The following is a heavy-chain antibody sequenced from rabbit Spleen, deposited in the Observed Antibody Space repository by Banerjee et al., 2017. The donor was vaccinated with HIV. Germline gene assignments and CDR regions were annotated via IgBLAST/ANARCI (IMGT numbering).Heavy chain of an antibody. V-gene: IGHV1S45*01. D-gene: IGHD2-1*01. Sequence: QEQLKATGGGLVQPGGSLTLSCKASGFDFSNYGMTWVRQAPGKGLEWIGCIYPDGSGSTAYASWAKGRFTISKTSSTTVTLQMTSLTAADTATYFCARGSAAMTMVITGYYLNLWGQGTLVTVS. J-gene: IGHJ4*01. CDR2: IYPDGSGST. CDR3: ARGSAAMTMVITGYYLNL. CDR1: GFDFSNYG.